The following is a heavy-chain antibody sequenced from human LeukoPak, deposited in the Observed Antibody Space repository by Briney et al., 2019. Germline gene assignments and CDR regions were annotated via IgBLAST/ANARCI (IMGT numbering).Heavy chain of an antibody. D-gene: IGHD1-1*01. V-gene: IGHV3-23*01. CDR3: AKATGNLGN. CDR1: GFSLSSYA. Sequence: PGGSLRLSCTVSGFSLSSYAMSWVRRAPGKGLEWVSATSSSDDGKYYADSVRGRFTISRDNSKNTLYVQMNSLTAEDTAIYYCAKATGNLGNWGQGTLVTVSS. CDR2: TSSSDDGK. J-gene: IGHJ4*02.